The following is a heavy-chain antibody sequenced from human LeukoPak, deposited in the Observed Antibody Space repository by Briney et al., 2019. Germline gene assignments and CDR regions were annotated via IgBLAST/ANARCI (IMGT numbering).Heavy chain of an antibody. CDR3: ARAFFRRLQSPCDY. Sequence: GGSLRLSCEASGFTFRDYYMAWIRQAPGKGLEWLLYISGSGRNIYYADSVRGRFTVSRDNAKNSLFLQMNSLRVEDTGVYYCARAFFRRLQSPCDYWGQGTLVTVSS. J-gene: IGHJ4*02. D-gene: IGHD5-24*01. CDR1: GFTFRDYY. CDR2: ISGSGRNI. V-gene: IGHV3-11*01.